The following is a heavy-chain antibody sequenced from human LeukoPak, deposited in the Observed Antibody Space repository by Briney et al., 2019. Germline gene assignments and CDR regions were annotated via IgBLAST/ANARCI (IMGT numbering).Heavy chain of an antibody. V-gene: IGHV3-30*04. CDR3: ARWEGAAGTDY. Sequence: GRSLRLSCAASGFTFSSYAMHWVRQAPGKGLEWVAVISYDGSNKYYADSVKGRFTISRDNSKNTLYLQMNSLRAEDAAVYYCARWEGAAGTDYWGQGTLVTVSS. D-gene: IGHD6-13*01. J-gene: IGHJ4*02. CDR2: ISYDGSNK. CDR1: GFTFSSYA.